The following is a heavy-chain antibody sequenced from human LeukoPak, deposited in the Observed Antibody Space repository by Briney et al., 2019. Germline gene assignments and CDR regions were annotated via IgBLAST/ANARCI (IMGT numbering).Heavy chain of an antibody. CDR3: ARAGSGSYSPYYFDY. CDR2: INPNSGGT. D-gene: IGHD1-26*01. J-gene: IGHJ4*02. Sequence: ASVKVSCKASVYTFTGYYMHWVRQAPGQGLEWMGWINPNSGGTNYAQKFQGRVTMTRDTSISTAYMELSRLRSDDTAVYYCARAGSGSYSPYYFDYWGQGTLVTVSS. CDR1: VYTFTGYY. V-gene: IGHV1-2*02.